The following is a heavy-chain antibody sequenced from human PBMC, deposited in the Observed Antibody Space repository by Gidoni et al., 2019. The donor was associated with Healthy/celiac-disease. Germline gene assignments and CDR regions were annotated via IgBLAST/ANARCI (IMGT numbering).Heavy chain of an antibody. CDR1: GSTFSSYG. CDR2: IWYDGSNK. J-gene: IGHJ4*02. D-gene: IGHD3-10*01. V-gene: IGHV3-33*06. CDR3: AKSMVRGDDPIDY. Sequence: VQLVESGGGVVQPGRSLSPSCAAAGSTFSSYGRDWVRQAPGKGLGWVAVIWYDGSNKYYADSVKGRFTISRDNSKNTLYLQMNSLRAEDTAVYYCAKSMVRGDDPIDYWGQGTLVTVSS.